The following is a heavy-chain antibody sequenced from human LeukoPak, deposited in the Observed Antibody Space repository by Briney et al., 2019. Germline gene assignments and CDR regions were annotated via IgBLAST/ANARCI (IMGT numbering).Heavy chain of an antibody. Sequence: SETLPLTCAVYGGSFSGYYWSWIRQPPGKGLEWIGEINHSGSTNYNPSLKSRVTISVDTSKNQFSLKLSSVTAADTAVYYCARVRVRGVNDYWGQGTLVTVSS. CDR1: GGSFSGYY. CDR3: ARVRVRGVNDY. V-gene: IGHV4-34*01. J-gene: IGHJ4*02. CDR2: INHSGST. D-gene: IGHD3-10*01.